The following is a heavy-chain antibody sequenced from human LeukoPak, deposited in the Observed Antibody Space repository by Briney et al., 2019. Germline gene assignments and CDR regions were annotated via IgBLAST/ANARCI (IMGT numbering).Heavy chain of an antibody. CDR2: INHSGST. CDR1: GGSFSGYY. V-gene: IGHV4-34*01. CDR3: ARSGRYDYVWGSYREARNFDY. Sequence: SETLSLTCAVYGGSFSGYYWSWIRQPPGKGLEWIGEINHSGSTNYNPSLKSRVTISVDTSKNQFSLKLSSVTAADTAVYYCARSGRYDYVWGSYREARNFDYWGQGTLVTVSS. D-gene: IGHD3-16*02. J-gene: IGHJ4*02.